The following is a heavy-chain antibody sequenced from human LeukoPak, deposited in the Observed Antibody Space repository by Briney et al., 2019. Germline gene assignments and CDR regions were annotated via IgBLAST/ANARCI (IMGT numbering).Heavy chain of an antibody. Sequence: ASVKVSCKASGYTFTSYYVHWVRQAPGQGLEWLGIINPNVGSTNYAQKFQGRVTLTSDTSTSIVYMELSSLRSDDTAVYYCARDGRRITVAGTGDNWGQGTLVTVSS. J-gene: IGHJ4*02. V-gene: IGHV1-46*01. D-gene: IGHD6-19*01. CDR1: GYTFTSYY. CDR3: ARDGRRITVAGTGDN. CDR2: INPNVGST.